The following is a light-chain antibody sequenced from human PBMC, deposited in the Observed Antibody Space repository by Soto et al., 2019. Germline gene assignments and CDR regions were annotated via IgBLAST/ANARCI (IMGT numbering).Light chain of an antibody. Sequence: EVLLTQSPGTLSLSPGERATLSCMASQSVSNNYLAWYQQKPGQAPRLLIYGASNRATGIPDRFSGSGSGTDFTLTISRLEPEDFAVYYCQQYGSSGTVGQGTKVDIK. CDR3: QQYGSSGT. V-gene: IGKV3-20*01. J-gene: IGKJ1*01. CDR2: GAS. CDR1: QSVSNNY.